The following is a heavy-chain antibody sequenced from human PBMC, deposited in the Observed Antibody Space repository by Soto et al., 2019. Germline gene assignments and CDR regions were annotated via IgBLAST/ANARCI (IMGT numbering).Heavy chain of an antibody. CDR2: ISADDGET. J-gene: IGHJ5*02. V-gene: IGHV1-18*01. CDR3: AYFPRPHRYRRRGGGLDP. D-gene: IGHD2-2*02. CDR1: GYTFTTYG. Sequence: QVQLVQSGTEVKKPGASVKVSCKASGYTFTTYGISWVRQAPGQGREGMGWISADDGETSYAQKFQDRVTMTTDTSRGPAHMEPRTRKSDDTALYSCAYFPRPHRYRRRGGGLDPWGQGTLVTVS.